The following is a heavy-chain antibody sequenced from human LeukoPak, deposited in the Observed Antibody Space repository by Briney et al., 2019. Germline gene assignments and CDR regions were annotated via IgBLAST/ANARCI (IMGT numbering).Heavy chain of an antibody. Sequence: GGSLRLSCAASGFTFSGYAMSWVRQAPGKGLEWVSAISGSSSTTFYADSVKGRFTISRDNSMDTLFLQMNSLRPEDTALYYCAKGMEWVVVPAALDVWGQGTTVSVSS. CDR3: AKGMEWVVVPAALDV. CDR2: ISGSSSTT. CDR1: GFTFSGYA. D-gene: IGHD2-2*01. J-gene: IGHJ6*02. V-gene: IGHV3-23*01.